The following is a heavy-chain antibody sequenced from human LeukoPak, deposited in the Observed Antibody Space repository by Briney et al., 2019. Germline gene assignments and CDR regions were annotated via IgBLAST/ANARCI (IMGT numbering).Heavy chain of an antibody. V-gene: IGHV1-46*01. J-gene: IGHJ4*02. CDR3: ARETVGALDY. CDR1: GYTFTSYY. CDR2: INPGGSST. Sequence: GASVKVSCKASGYTFTSYYMHWVRQAPGQGLEWVGIINPGGSSTSYAQKFQGRVTMTRDTSTSTVYMELKSLRSEDTAMYYCARETVGALDYWGQGTLVTVSS. D-gene: IGHD1-26*01.